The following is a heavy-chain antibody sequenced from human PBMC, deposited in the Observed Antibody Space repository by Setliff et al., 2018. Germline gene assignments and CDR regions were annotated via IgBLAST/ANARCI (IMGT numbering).Heavy chain of an antibody. Sequence: LSLTCTVSGGSSSSHYWSWIRQPPGKGLEWIGYIHYSGTTNYNPSLKSRVTLSLDTAKNQFSLELRAVTAADTALYYCARAPRYFDSTGSYFDGWGQGTLVTVSS. J-gene: IGHJ4*02. CDR2: IHYSGTT. CDR1: GGSSSSHY. V-gene: IGHV4-59*11. CDR3: ARAPRYFDSTGSYFDG. D-gene: IGHD3-22*01.